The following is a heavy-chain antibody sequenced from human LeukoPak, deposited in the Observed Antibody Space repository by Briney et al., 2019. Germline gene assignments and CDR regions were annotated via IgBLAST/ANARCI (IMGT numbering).Heavy chain of an antibody. J-gene: IGHJ3*02. CDR2: IGTAGDT. CDR3: ARARGPATEGYYYDSSVDAFDI. D-gene: IGHD3-22*01. V-gene: IGHV3-13*01. CDR1: GFTFSSYD. Sequence: GGSLRLSCAASGFTFSSYDMHWVRQATGKGLEWVSAIGTAGDTYYPGSVKGRFTISRENAKNSLYLQMNSLRAGDTAVYYCARARGPATEGYYYDSSVDAFDIWGQGTMVTVAS.